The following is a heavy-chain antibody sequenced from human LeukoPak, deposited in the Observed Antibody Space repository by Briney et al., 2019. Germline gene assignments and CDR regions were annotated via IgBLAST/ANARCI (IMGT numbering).Heavy chain of an antibody. CDR2: IYSGGST. CDR1: GFTVSSNY. J-gene: IGHJ6*03. CDR3: ARSSYCSSTSCYYYYMDV. V-gene: IGHV3-53*01. Sequence: GGSLRLSCAASGFTVSSNYMSWVRQAPGKGLEWVSVIYSGGSTYYADSVKGRFTISRDNSKNTLYLQMNSLRAEDTAVYYCARSSYCSSTSCYYYYMDVWGKGTTVTVSS. D-gene: IGHD2-2*01.